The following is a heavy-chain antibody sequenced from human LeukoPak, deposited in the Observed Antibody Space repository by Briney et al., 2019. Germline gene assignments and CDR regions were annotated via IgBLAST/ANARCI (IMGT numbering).Heavy chain of an antibody. D-gene: IGHD3-9*01. CDR2: IIPIFGTA. J-gene: IGHJ4*02. CDR3: ANGPHYNILTGYYKVRSHLDY. Sequence: GASVKVPCKASGGTFSSYAISWVRQAPGQGLEWMGGIIPIFGTANYAQKFQGRVTITADESTSTAYMELSSLRSEDTAVYYCANGPHYNILTGYYKVRSHLDYWGQGTLVTVSS. CDR1: GGTFSSYA. V-gene: IGHV1-69*13.